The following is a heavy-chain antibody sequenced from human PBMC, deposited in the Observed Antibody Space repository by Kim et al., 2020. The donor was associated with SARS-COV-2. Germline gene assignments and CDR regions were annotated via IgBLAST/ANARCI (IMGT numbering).Heavy chain of an antibody. CDR2: INSDGSST. Sequence: GSLRLSCAASGFTFSSYWMHWVRQAPGKGLVWVSRINSDGSSTSYAASVKGRFTISRDNAKNTLYLQMNSLRAEDTAVYYCARGSWSYDFWSGYYTGGYYFDCMDVWGQGTTVTVSS. V-gene: IGHV3-74*01. J-gene: IGHJ6*02. CDR3: ARGSWSYDFWSGYYTGGYYFDCMDV. CDR1: GFTFSSYW. D-gene: IGHD3-3*01.